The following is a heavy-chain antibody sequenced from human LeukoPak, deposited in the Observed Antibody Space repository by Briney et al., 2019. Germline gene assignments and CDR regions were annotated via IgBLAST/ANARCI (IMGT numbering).Heavy chain of an antibody. CDR2: IYYSGST. D-gene: IGHD2-21*01. CDR1: GGSISSGGYY. CDR3: VRDVHSWFDP. Sequence: SETLSLTCTVSGGSISSGGYYWSWIRQPPGKGLEWIGYIYYSGSTYYNPSLKSRVTISVDTSKNQFSLKLSSVTAADTAVYYCVRDVHSWFDPWGQGTLVTVSS. J-gene: IGHJ5*02. V-gene: IGHV4-30-4*08.